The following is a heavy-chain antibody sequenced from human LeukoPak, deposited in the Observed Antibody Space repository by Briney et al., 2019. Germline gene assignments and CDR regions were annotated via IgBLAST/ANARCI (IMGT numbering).Heavy chain of an antibody. D-gene: IGHD6-19*01. J-gene: IGHJ4*02. CDR1: GFTFSSYS. CDR3: ARAPYTSGWYRGDNDY. CDR2: ISGSSGTR. V-gene: IGHV3-48*01. Sequence: PGGSLGLSCAASGFTFSSYSMNRVRQAPGKGLEWVSYISGSSGTRYYAGSVKGRFTISRDNAKNSLHLQMNSLRAEDTAVYYCARAPYTSGWYRGDNDYWGQGTLVTVSS.